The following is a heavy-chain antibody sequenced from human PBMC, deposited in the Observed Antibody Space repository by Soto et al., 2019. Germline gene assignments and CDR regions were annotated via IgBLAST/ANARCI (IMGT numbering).Heavy chain of an antibody. CDR2: INPRGVST. CDR1: LYTFTIYY. CDR3: ARDRGGSWHRHGYYQYGMDA. J-gene: IGHJ6*04. V-gene: IGHV1-46*01. D-gene: IGHD6-13*01. Sequence: ASVXVSSKSSLYTFTIYYIHFVRQAPVQGLDGFGIINPRGVSTTYAQKFQGRVTMTRDRSTRTVYIELSSMRSDDTDAYSCARDRGGSWHRHGYYQYGMDAWGEGTKVTVSS.